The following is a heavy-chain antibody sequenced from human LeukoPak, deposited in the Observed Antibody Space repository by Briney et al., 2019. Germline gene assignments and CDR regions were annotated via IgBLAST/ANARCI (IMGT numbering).Heavy chain of an antibody. Sequence: SETLSLTCAVSGGSISSSNWWSWVRQPPGKGLEWIGEIYHSGSTNYNPSLKSRVTISVDKSKNQFSLKLSSVTAADTAVYYCATNGGIAAAGTTGGGYWGQGTLVTVSS. CDR1: GGSISSSNW. J-gene: IGHJ4*02. V-gene: IGHV4-4*02. D-gene: IGHD6-13*01. CDR3: ATNGGIAAAGTTGGGY. CDR2: IYHSGST.